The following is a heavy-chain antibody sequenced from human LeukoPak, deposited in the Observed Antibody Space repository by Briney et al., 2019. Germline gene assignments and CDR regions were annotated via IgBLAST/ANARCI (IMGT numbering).Heavy chain of an antibody. V-gene: IGHV4-31*03. CDR1: GGSISSGGYY. CDR2: IYYSGST. J-gene: IGHJ4*02. Sequence: PSQTLSLTCTVSGGSISSGGYYWSWIRQHPGKGLEWIGYIYYSGSTYYNPSLKSRVTISVDTSKNQFSLKLSSVTAADTAVYYCAGGNGYFDWLLSEGYSDYWGQGTLVTVSS. CDR3: AGGNGYFDWLLSEGYSDY. D-gene: IGHD3-9*01.